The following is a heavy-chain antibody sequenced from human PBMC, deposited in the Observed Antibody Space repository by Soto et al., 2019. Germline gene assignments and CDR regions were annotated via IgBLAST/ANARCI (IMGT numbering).Heavy chain of an antibody. CDR1: GGSISSGDYF. D-gene: IGHD5-12*01. Sequence: LSLTCTVSGGSISSGDYFWSWIRQPPGKGLEWIGYIYYSGRTYYNPSLKSRVTISVDTSKNQFSLKLSSVTAADTAIYYCARGYSGYDLMYYFDYWGQGTLVTV. CDR2: IYYSGRT. V-gene: IGHV4-30-4*01. CDR3: ARGYSGYDLMYYFDY. J-gene: IGHJ4*02.